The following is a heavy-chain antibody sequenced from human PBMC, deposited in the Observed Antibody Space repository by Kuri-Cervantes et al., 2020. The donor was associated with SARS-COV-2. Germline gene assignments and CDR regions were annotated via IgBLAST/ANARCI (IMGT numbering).Heavy chain of an antibody. CDR2: INHSGST. Sequence: SETLSLTCAVYGGSFSGYYWSWIRQPPGKGLEWIGEINHSGSTNYNPFLKSRVAISVDTSKNQFSLKLSSVTAADTAVYYCARGGRIAVAGILLPHYYYGMDVWGQGTTVTVSS. J-gene: IGHJ6*02. CDR3: ARGGRIAVAGILLPHYYYGMDV. D-gene: IGHD6-19*01. CDR1: GGSFSGYY. V-gene: IGHV4-34*01.